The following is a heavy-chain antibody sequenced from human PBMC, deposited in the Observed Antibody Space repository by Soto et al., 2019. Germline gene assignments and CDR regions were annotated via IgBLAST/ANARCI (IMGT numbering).Heavy chain of an antibody. CDR1: GGSISNRNHY. CDR2: IYYSGST. V-gene: IGHV4-39*07. D-gene: IGHD4-4*01. J-gene: IGHJ3*02. Sequence: SETLSLTCTVSGGSISNRNHYWGWIPQPPGKDLEWIGNIYYSGSTNYNPSLKSRVTISVDTSKNQFSLKLSSVTAADTAVYYCARDGYSRYAFDIWGQGTMVTV. CDR3: ARDGYSRYAFDI.